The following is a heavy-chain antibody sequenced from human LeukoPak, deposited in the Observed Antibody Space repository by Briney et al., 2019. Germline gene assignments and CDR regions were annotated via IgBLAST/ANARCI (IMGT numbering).Heavy chain of an antibody. J-gene: IGHJ4*02. D-gene: IGHD1-1*01. Sequence: SETLSVTCTVSGGSISSSSYYWGWIRQPPGKGLEWIGSIYYSGSTYYNPSLKSRVTISVDTSKNQFSLKLSSVTAADTAVYYCARGAGDWNDGLDYWGQGTLVTVSS. CDR3: ARGAGDWNDGLDY. V-gene: IGHV4-39*07. CDR2: IYYSGST. CDR1: GGSISSSSYY.